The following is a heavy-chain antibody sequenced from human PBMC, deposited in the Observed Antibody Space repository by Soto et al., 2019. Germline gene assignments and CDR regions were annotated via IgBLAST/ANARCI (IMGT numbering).Heavy chain of an antibody. D-gene: IGHD1-26*01. J-gene: IGHJ4*02. V-gene: IGHV1-69*04. CDR1: GGTFSSYP. Sequence: GASVKVSCKASGGTFSSYPISWVRQAPGQGLEWMGRIIPILDIATYAQKFQGRVSITADKSTSTAYMELSSLRFEYTAVYYCAREKSHTGGSYFAYWGQGMLVTVSS. CDR2: IIPILDIA. CDR3: AREKSHTGGSYFAY.